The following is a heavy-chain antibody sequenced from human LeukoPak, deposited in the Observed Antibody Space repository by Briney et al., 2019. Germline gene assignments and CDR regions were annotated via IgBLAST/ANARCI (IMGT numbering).Heavy chain of an antibody. CDR3: ASLRYGSATFYPY. CDR1: GYTFTAQF. CDR2: INPNDGGT. D-gene: IGHD3-10*01. V-gene: IGHV1-2*02. Sequence: EASVKVSCKASGYTFTAQFIHWVRQAPGQGLEWMGWINPNDGGTNYAQKFKGRVTLTRDTSISTAYMGLTGLTSDDTALYYCASLRYGSATFYPYWGQGTLVTVSS. J-gene: IGHJ4*02.